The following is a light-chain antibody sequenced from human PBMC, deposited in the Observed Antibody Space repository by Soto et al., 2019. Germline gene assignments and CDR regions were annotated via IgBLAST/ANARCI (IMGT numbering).Light chain of an antibody. J-gene: IGKJ2*01. CDR2: DAS. Sequence: EIVLTQSPATLSLSPGEIATLSCRVSESVGSYLAWYQQKPGQAPRLLIYDASHRAAGIPARFSGSGSGTGFPLTISRLEPEDFAVYYCHRRSTWPLIYIFGQGTKLEIK. CDR1: ESVGSY. V-gene: IGKV3-11*01. CDR3: HRRSTWPLIYI.